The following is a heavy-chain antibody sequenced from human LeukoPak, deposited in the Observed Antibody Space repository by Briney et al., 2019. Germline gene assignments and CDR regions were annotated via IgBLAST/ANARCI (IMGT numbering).Heavy chain of an antibody. J-gene: IGHJ3*02. CDR2: IIPIFGTA. D-gene: IGHD3-3*01. Sequence: GASVKVSCKASGGTFSSYAISWVRQAPGQGLEWMGGIIPIFGTANYAQKFQGRVTITTDESTSTAYMELSSLRSEDTAVYYCARTLPQQKQLRMIRFLEWFECFDIWGQGTMVTVSS. CDR1: GGTFSSYA. V-gene: IGHV1-69*05. CDR3: ARTLPQQKQLRMIRFLEWFECFDI.